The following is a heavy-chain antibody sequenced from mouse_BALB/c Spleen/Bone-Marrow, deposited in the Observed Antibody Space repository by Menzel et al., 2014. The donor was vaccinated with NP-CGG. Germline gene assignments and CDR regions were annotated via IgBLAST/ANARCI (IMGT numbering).Heavy chain of an antibody. Sequence: VHLVESGAELARPGASVKMSCKASGFTFTSYTMHWVKRRPGQGLEWIGYINPSSGYTNYNPRFKDKATLTADKSSSTAYMQLSSLTSEDSAVYYCARESHYGSIAYWGQGTPLTVSS. CDR2: INPSSGYT. V-gene: IGHV1-4*01. D-gene: IGHD1-1*01. CDR1: GFTFTSYT. CDR3: ARESHYGSIAY. J-gene: IGHJ2*01.